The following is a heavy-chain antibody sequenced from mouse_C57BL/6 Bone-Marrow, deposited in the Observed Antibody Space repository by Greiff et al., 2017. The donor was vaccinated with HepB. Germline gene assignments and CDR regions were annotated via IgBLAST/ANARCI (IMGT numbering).Heavy chain of an antibody. V-gene: IGHV5-12*01. CDR3: ARQRLPFAMDY. J-gene: IGHJ4*01. D-gene: IGHD2-4*01. CDR1: GFTFSDYY. CDR2: ISNGGGST. Sequence: EVKLEESGGGLVQPGGSLKLSCAASGFTFSDYYMYWVRQTPEKRLEWVAYISNGGGSTYYPDTVKGRFTISRDNAKNTLYLQMSRLKSEDTAMYYCARQRLPFAMDYWGQGTSVTVSS.